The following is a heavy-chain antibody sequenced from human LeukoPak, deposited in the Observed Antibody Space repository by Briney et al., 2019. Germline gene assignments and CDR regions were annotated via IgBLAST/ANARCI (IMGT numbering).Heavy chain of an antibody. CDR1: GGSISSSSYY. CDR3: ARSPAYCGGDCPTGGAFDI. D-gene: IGHD2-21*02. Sequence: SETLSLTCTVSGGSISSSSYYWGWIRQPAGKGLEWIGRIYSSGSTNYNPSLKSRVTISVDPSKSQFSLKLSSVTAAEKAVYYCARSPAYCGGDCPTGGAFDIWGQGTMVTVSS. V-gene: IGHV4-61*02. J-gene: IGHJ3*02. CDR2: IYSSGST.